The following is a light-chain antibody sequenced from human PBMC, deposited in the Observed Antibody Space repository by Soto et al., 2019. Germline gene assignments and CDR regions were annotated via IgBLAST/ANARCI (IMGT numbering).Light chain of an antibody. CDR1: SSDVGSYNL. Sequence: QSVLTQPASVSGSPGQSITLSCTGTSSDVGSYNLVSWYQQHPGKAPKLMIYEVSKRPSGVSNRFSGSKSGNTGSLTSSWLQAEDEADYYCCSYAGSSTFVVFGGGTKLTVL. CDR2: EVS. V-gene: IGLV2-23*02. J-gene: IGLJ2*01. CDR3: CSYAGSSTFVV.